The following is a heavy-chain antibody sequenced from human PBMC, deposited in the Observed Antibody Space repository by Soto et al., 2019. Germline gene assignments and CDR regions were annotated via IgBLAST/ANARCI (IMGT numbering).Heavy chain of an antibody. V-gene: IGHV3-48*01. J-gene: IGHJ4*02. CDR1: GFTFSSYS. Sequence: PGGSLRLSCAASGFTFSSYSMNWVRQAPGKGLEWVSYISSSSSTIYYADSVKGRFTVSRDNSKNTVFLQMNSLRVEDTAVYYCARGRIAAAGTRYYFDYLGQLALVTVSS. CDR3: ARGRIAAAGTRYYFDY. CDR2: ISSSSSTI. D-gene: IGHD6-13*01.